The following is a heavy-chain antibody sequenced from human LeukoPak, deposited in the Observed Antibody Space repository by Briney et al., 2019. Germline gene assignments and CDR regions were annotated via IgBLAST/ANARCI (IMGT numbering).Heavy chain of an antibody. D-gene: IGHD6-13*01. CDR3: ARRRDSSSWYEEDY. CDR1: GGSISSGSYY. CDR2: IYYSGST. V-gene: IGHV4-39*01. J-gene: IGHJ4*02. Sequence: PSETLSLTCTVSGGSISSGSYYWGWIRQPPGKGLEWIGSIYYSGSTYYNPSLKSRVTISVDTSKNQFSLKLSSVTAADTAVYYCARRRDSSSWYEEDYWGQGTLVTVSS.